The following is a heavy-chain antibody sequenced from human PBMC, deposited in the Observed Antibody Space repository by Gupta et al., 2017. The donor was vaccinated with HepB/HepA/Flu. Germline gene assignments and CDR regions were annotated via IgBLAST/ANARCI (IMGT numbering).Heavy chain of an antibody. CDR3: ARAEGDGYKQEIDY. CDR1: GFTFSSYA. J-gene: IGHJ4*02. CDR2: ISYDGSNK. D-gene: IGHD2-21*01. V-gene: IGHV3-30-3*01. Sequence: QVQLVESGGGVVQPGRSLRLSCAASGFTFSSYAMHGVRQAPGKGLEGVAGISYDGSNKYYADSGKGRFTISRDNSKNTLYLQMNSLRAEETAVYYCARAEGDGYKQEIDYGGQGTLVTVSS.